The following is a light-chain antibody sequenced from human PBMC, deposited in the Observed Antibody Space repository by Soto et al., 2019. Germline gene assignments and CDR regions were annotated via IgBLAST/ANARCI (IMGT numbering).Light chain of an antibody. CDR2: DVS. CDR1: QSVTKY. Sequence: VLTQSPATLSLSPGERATLSCRASQSVTKYLAWYQQKPGQALSLVMYDVSKRATGIPARFSGSGSVTDFTPAISTLESEDFAVYYCHQRRNWPLTFGGATKLEIK. J-gene: IGKJ4*01. CDR3: HQRRNWPLT. V-gene: IGKV3-11*01.